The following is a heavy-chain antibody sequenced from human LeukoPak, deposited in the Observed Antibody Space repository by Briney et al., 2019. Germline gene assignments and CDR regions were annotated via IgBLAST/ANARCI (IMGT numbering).Heavy chain of an antibody. J-gene: IGHJ3*02. V-gene: IGHV4-59*01. Sequence: SETLSLTCTVSGGSISSYYWSWIRQPPGKGLEWIGYIYYSGSTNYNPSLKSRVTISVDTSKNQFSLKLSSVTAADTAVYYCARDQFSRGGDAFDIWGQGTMVTVSS. CDR1: GGSISSYY. CDR2: IYYSGST. CDR3: ARDQFSRGGDAFDI. D-gene: IGHD3-16*01.